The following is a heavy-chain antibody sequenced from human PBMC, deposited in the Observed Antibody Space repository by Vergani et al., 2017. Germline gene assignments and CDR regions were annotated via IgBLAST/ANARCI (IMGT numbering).Heavy chain of an antibody. D-gene: IGHD1-26*01. V-gene: IGHV3-23*01. CDR3: ANGGSYLTYYYYGMDV. CDR1: GFTFSSYA. CDR2: ISGSGGNT. Sequence: EVQLLESGGGLVQPGGSLRLSCAASGFTFSSYAMSWVRQAPGKGLEWVSAISGSGGNTYYADSVKGRFTISRDNSKNTLYLQMNSLRAEDTAVYYCANGGSYLTYYYYGMDVWGQGTTVTVSS. J-gene: IGHJ6*02.